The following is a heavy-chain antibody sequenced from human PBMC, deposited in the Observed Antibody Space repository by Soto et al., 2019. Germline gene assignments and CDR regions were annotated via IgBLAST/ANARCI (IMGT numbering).Heavy chain of an antibody. Sequence: PGGSLRLSCVASGFSFSSYDMSWVRQAPGKGLEWVSFIIGNSGTTYYADSVKGRFTISRDNSKNTLYLQMSRLGAEDTAAYYCAKGSTYSFYFDHWGQGTLVTVYS. J-gene: IGHJ4*01. V-gene: IGHV3-23*01. CDR2: IIGNSGTT. CDR3: AKGSTYSFYFDH. D-gene: IGHD5-18*01. CDR1: GFSFSSYD.